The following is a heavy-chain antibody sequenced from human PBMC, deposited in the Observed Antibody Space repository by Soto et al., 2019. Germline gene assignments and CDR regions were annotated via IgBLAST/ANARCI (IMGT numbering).Heavy chain of an antibody. Sequence: QVQLVQSGAEVKKPGSSVTVSCKASGGTFGSYAISWVRQAPGQGLEWMGGIIPMLEMAHFAEKFQGRITITADELMSTAYMDLSILRSEDTAVYYCARGADHEYFEYWGQGTLVTVSS. CDR2: IIPMLEMA. CDR3: ARGADHEYFEY. V-gene: IGHV1-69*01. CDR1: GGTFGSYA. J-gene: IGHJ4*02.